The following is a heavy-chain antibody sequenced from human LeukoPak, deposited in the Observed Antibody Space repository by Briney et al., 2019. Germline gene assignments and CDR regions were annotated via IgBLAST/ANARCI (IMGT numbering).Heavy chain of an antibody. V-gene: IGHV4-4*07. J-gene: IGHJ4*02. CDR1: GGSISSYY. D-gene: IGHD1-26*01. Sequence: SETLSLTCSVSGGSISSYYWSWIRQPAGKGLEWIGRIYTSGSTNYNPSLKSRVTMSVDTSKNQFSLKLSSVTAADTAVYYCASSMIQGGYFDYWGQGTLVTVSS. CDR3: ASSMIQGGYFDY. CDR2: IYTSGST.